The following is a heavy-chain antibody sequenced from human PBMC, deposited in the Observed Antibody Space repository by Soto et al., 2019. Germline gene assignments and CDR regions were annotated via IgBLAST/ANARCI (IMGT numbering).Heavy chain of an antibody. CDR1: GGTFSSYA. D-gene: IGHD3-22*01. J-gene: IGHJ4*02. CDR2: IIPIFGTA. Sequence: QVQLVQSGAEVKKPGSSVKVSCKASGGTFSSYAISWMRQAPGQGLEWMGGIIPIFGTANYAQKFQGRVTITADKSTSTAYMELSSLRSEDTAVYYCARVDYYDSSGYYGTCFDYWGQGTLVTVSS. CDR3: ARVDYYDSSGYYGTCFDY. V-gene: IGHV1-69*06.